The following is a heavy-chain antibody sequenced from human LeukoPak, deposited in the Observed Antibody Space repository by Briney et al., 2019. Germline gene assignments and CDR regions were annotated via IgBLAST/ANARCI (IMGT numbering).Heavy chain of an antibody. CDR1: GFTFSSYG. CDR3: ARVRPSTYYYYGMDV. CDR2: IWYDGSNK. V-gene: IGHV3-33*01. D-gene: IGHD3-10*01. Sequence: PGRSLRLSCAASGFTFSSYGMHWVRQAPGKGLEWVAVIWYDGSNKYYADSVKGRFTISRDNSKNTLYLQMNSLRAEDTAVYYCARVRPSTYYYYGMDVWGQGTMVTVSS. J-gene: IGHJ6*02.